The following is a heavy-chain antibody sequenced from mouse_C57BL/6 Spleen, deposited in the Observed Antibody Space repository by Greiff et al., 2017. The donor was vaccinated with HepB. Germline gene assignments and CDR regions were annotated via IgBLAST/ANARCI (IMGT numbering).Heavy chain of an antibody. Sequence: EVMLVESGGGLVQPGESLKLSCESNEYEFPSHDMSWVRKTPEKRLELVAAINSDGGSTYYPDTMERRFIISRDNTKKTLYLQMSSLRSEDTALYYCARHGGGYYGNHAWYFDVWGTGTTVTVSS. CDR2: INSDGGST. CDR1: EYEFPSHD. V-gene: IGHV5-2*01. D-gene: IGHD2-1*01. J-gene: IGHJ1*03. CDR3: ARHGGGYYGNHAWYFDV.